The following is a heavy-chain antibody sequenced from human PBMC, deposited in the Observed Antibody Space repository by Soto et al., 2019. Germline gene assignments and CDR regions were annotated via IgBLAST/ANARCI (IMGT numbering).Heavy chain of an antibody. J-gene: IGHJ6*02. CDR3: ARDNPVIAARPFGNYGMDV. CDR2: ISSSSSYI. V-gene: IGHV3-21*01. D-gene: IGHD6-6*01. Sequence: GGSLRLSCAASGFTFSSYSMNWVRQAPGKGLEWVSSISSSSSYIYYADSVKGRFTISRDNAKNSLYLQMNSLRAEDTAVYYCARDNPVIAARPFGNYGMDVWGQWTTVTVSS. CDR1: GFTFSSYS.